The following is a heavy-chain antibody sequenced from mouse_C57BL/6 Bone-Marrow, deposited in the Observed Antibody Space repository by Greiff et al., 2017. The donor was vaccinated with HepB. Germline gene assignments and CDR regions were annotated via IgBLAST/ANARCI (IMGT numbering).Heavy chain of an antibody. CDR2: INPNNGGT. Sequence: EVQLQQSGPELVKPGASVKMSCKASGYTFTDYNMHWVKQSHGKSLEWIGYINPNNGGTSYNQKFKGKATLTVDQSSSTAYMQLNSLTSEDSAVYYCARNGWLDYAMDYWGQGTSVTVSS. CDR3: ARNGWLDYAMDY. V-gene: IGHV1-22*01. J-gene: IGHJ4*01. CDR1: GYTFTDYN. D-gene: IGHD2-3*01.